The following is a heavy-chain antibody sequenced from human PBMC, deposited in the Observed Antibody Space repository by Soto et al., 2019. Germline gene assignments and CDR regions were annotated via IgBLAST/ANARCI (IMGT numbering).Heavy chain of an antibody. CDR2: TSSKSIHI. D-gene: IGHD2-15*01. J-gene: IGHJ6*02. CDR3: TRGLGYCASTTSYPENIGGMDV. Sequence: TGGSLRLSCAASGFPFSSYTMTWVRQAPGKGLEWVSSTSSKSIHIYYANSVRGRFTISRDNAKNSLYLQMNSLRAEDTAVYYCTRGLGYCASTTSYPENIGGMDVWGQGTTVTVSS. V-gene: IGHV3-21*01. CDR1: GFPFSSYT.